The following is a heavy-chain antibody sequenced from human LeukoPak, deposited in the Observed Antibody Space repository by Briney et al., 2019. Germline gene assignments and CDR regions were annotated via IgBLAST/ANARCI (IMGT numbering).Heavy chain of an antibody. Sequence: PGGSLRLSCAVSGISLSNYGMSWVRQAPGKGLEWVAGTSGSGGGTNYADSVRGRLTISRDNSKNTLYLQMNSLGAEDTAVYFCAKRGVVIRVILVGFHKEAYYFDSWGQGALVTVSS. CDR3: AKRGVVIRVILVGFHKEAYYFDS. V-gene: IGHV3-23*01. CDR1: GISLSNYG. J-gene: IGHJ4*02. D-gene: IGHD3-22*01. CDR2: TSGSGGGT.